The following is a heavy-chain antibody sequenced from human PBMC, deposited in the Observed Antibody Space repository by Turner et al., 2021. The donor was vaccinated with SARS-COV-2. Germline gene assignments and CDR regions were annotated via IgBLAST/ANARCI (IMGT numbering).Heavy chain of an antibody. CDR3: ATLWRTSVAPFDY. V-gene: IGHV4-39*01. Sequence: LQLQESGPGLVKPSETLSLTCHVSGGSIKDSPFYWGWIRQPPGKGLEWIGHIYYVGNTHFHPSLESRVTMSLDASKGQFSLSLSSVSAADTAIYYCATLWRTSVAPFDYWGQGTLVSVSS. D-gene: IGHD3-10*01. CDR2: IYYVGNT. CDR1: GGSIKDSPFY. J-gene: IGHJ4*02.